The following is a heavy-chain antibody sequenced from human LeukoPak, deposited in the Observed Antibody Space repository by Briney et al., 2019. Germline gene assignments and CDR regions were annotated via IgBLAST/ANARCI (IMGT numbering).Heavy chain of an antibody. CDR2: INPNSGGT. J-gene: IGHJ5*02. D-gene: IGHD5-12*01. CDR1: GYTFTYYY. Sequence: ASVKVSCKASGYTFTYYYIHWVRQAPGQGLEWMGWINPNSGGTKYAQKFQGRVTMTTDTSISTAYMEMSRLTSDDTAVYYCARDAHNGYEFHDWFDPWGQGALVTVSS. V-gene: IGHV1-2*02. CDR3: ARDAHNGYEFHDWFDP.